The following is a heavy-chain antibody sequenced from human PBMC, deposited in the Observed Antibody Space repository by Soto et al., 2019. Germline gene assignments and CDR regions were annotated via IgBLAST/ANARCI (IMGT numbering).Heavy chain of an antibody. Sequence: PSETLSLTCAVYGGSFSGYYWSWIRQPPGKGLEWIGEINHSESTNYNPSLKSRVTISIDTSKNQFSLKLSSLTAADTAVYYCARGLIAARHFDYWGQVTLVTVSS. CDR3: ARGLIAARHFDY. V-gene: IGHV4-34*01. D-gene: IGHD6-6*01. J-gene: IGHJ4*02. CDR2: INHSEST. CDR1: GGSFSGYY.